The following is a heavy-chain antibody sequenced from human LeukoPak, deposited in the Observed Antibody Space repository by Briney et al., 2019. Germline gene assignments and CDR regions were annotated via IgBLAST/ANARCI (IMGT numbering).Heavy chain of an antibody. CDR2: MNPNSGNT. Sequence: ASVKVSCKASGYTFTSSDINWVRQATGQGLEWMGWMNPNSGNTGYAQKFQGRVTMTRNTSISTAYMELRSLRSDDTAVYYCARGGTPSYYYYMDVWGKGTTVTISS. J-gene: IGHJ6*03. V-gene: IGHV1-8*01. D-gene: IGHD2-15*01. CDR1: GYTFTSSD. CDR3: ARGGTPSYYYYMDV.